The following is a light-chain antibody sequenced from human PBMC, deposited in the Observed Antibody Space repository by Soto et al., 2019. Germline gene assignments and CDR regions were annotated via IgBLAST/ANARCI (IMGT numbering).Light chain of an antibody. CDR1: QGIGNS. CDR3: QKYDSAPAIT. Sequence: DIPMTQSPSSLSASVGDRVTFTCRASQGIGNSLAWYQQRPGKVPQLLIYAASTLQSGVPSRFSGSGSGTDFTLTINRLQPEDVATYYCQKYDSAPAITFGQGTRLDIK. V-gene: IGKV1-27*01. CDR2: AAS. J-gene: IGKJ5*01.